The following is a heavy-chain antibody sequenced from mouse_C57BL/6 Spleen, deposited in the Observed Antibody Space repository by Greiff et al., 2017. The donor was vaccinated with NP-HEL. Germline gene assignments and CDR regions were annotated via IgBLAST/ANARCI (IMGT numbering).Heavy chain of an antibody. CDR1: GYTFTSYG. V-gene: IGHV1-81*01. J-gene: IGHJ1*03. D-gene: IGHD1-2*01. CDR2: IYPRSGNT. Sequence: QVQLKESGAELARPGASVKLSCKASGYTFTSYGISWVKQRTGQGLEWIGEIYPRSGNTYYNEKFKGKATLTADKSSSTAYMELRSLTSEYSAVYFCARWITTAQRGYFDVWGTGTTVTVSS. CDR3: ARWITTAQRGYFDV.